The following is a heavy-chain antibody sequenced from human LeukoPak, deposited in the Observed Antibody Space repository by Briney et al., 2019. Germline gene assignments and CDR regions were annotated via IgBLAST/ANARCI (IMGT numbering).Heavy chain of an antibody. D-gene: IGHD3-10*01. J-gene: IGHJ4*02. Sequence: PSETLSLTCTVSGGSISGYFWSWIRQPPEKGLEWIAYIYYSGSTDYSPSLKSRVTISVDTSKNQFSLKLSSVTAADTAVYYCASTPHYYGSGSFVDWGQGTLVTVSS. V-gene: IGHV4-59*01. CDR3: ASTPHYYGSGSFVD. CDR1: GGSISGYF. CDR2: IYYSGST.